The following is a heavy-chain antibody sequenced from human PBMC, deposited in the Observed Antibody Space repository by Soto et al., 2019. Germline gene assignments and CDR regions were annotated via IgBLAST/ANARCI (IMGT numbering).Heavy chain of an antibody. CDR3: ARPGYSSGWFNWFDP. D-gene: IGHD6-19*01. CDR1: GGSISSSSYY. CDR2: IYYSGST. V-gene: IGHV4-39*01. J-gene: IGHJ5*02. Sequence: QLQLQESGPGLVKPSETLSLTCTVSGGSISSSSYYWGWIRQPPGKGLEWIGSIYYSGSTYYNPSLKRRVTISVDTSKNQFSLKLSSVTAADTAVYYCARPGYSSGWFNWFDPWGQGTLVTVSS.